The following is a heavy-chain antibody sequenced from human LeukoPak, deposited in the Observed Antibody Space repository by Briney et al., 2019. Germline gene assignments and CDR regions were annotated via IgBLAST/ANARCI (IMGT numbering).Heavy chain of an antibody. V-gene: IGHV3-74*01. Sequence: PGGSLRLSCAASGLTFSSYWMHWVRQAPGKGLVWVSRINSDGRSTSYADSVKGRFTISRDNAKNTLYLQMNSLRAEDTAVYYCARDIGATNWFDPWGQGTLVTVSS. J-gene: IGHJ5*02. CDR3: ARDIGATNWFDP. D-gene: IGHD1-26*01. CDR2: INSDGRST. CDR1: GLTFSSYW.